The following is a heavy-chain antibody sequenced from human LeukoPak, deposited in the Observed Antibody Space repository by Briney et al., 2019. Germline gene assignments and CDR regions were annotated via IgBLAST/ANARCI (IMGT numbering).Heavy chain of an antibody. CDR3: ARDTRSYDTSGYYYFDY. D-gene: IGHD3-22*01. CDR2: IFYSGST. V-gene: IGHV4-31*03. J-gene: IGHJ4*02. Sequence: SETLSLTCTVSGGSISSGGHYWNWIRQHPGKGLEWIGYIFYSGSTYYNPSLKSRLTISVDTSKNQFSLKLSSVTAADAAVYYCARDTRSYDTSGYYYFDYWGQGALVTVSS. CDR1: GGSISSGGHY.